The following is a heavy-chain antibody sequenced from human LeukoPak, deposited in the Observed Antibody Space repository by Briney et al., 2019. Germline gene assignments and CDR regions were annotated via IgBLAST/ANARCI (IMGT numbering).Heavy chain of an antibody. D-gene: IGHD3-9*01. CDR2: INANGDNT. V-gene: IGHV3-64*01. Sequence: GGSLRLSCAASGFTFSSYAFHWVRQAPGKGLEYVSAINANGDNTYYANSVKGRFTTSRDNSKNTLYLQMGSLRTEDMAVYYCARVPILTGSYYFDYWGQGILVTVSS. CDR3: ARVPILTGSYYFDY. CDR1: GFTFSSYA. J-gene: IGHJ4*02.